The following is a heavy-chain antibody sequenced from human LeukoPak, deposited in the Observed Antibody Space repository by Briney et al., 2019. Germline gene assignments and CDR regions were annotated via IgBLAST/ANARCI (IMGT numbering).Heavy chain of an antibody. CDR3: ARRALRYCSSNSCPAQYYGVDV. D-gene: IGHD2-2*01. Sequence: GSSLRLSCAASGLIFSTNGMSWVRQAPGKGLEWVANIKEDGSEKYYVDSVKGRLTISTDNAKTSLNLQTNGMRAEDTAVYYCARRALRYCSSNSCPAQYYGVDVWGKGTTVTVSS. V-gene: IGHV3-7*03. J-gene: IGHJ6*04. CDR1: GLIFSTNG. CDR2: IKEDGSEK.